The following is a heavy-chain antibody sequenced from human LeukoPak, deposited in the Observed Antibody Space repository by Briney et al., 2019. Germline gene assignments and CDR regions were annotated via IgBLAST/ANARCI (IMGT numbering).Heavy chain of an antibody. V-gene: IGHV4-59*12. J-gene: IGHJ5*02. Sequence: PSETLSLTCTVSGGSISSYYWSWIRQPPGKGLEWIATIYYSGTTYYNPSLKSRVTISVDTSKNQFSLRVNSVTAADTAMYFCARVPYRNYYGSRTYYNVNWFDPWGQGTLVTVSS. D-gene: IGHD3-10*01. CDR2: IYYSGTT. CDR1: GGSISSYY. CDR3: ARVPYRNYYGSRTYYNVNWFDP.